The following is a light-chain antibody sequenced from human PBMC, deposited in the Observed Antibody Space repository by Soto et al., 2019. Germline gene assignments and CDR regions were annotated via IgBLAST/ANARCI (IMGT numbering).Light chain of an antibody. CDR2: DVS. V-gene: IGLV2-11*01. J-gene: IGLJ1*01. CDR3: CLSAGSFYV. CDR1: SSDVGTYDF. Sequence: QSVLTQPRSVSGSPGQSVTISCTGTSSDVGTYDFVSWYQQHPGKAPRLMIFDVSERPSGVPDRFSGSKSGNTASLTISGLQAEEAAYYCCCLSAGSFYVFGTGTKLTVL.